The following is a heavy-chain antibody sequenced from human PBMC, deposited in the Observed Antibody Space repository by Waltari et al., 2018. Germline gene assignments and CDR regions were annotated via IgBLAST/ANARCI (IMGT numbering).Heavy chain of an antibody. CDR2: ISSRLNTI. CDR3: ATRYGSSSMDY. CDR1: GFTFSTYE. D-gene: IGHD6-6*01. Sequence: EVQLVESGGGVVQTGGSLGLSWGASGFTFSTYEMNWVRQAPGKGLEWIASISSRLNTIYYADSVKGRFTISRDNAKNSLHLQMNSLRAEDTAVYYCATRYGSSSMDYWGQGTLVTVSS. V-gene: IGHV3-48*03. J-gene: IGHJ4*02.